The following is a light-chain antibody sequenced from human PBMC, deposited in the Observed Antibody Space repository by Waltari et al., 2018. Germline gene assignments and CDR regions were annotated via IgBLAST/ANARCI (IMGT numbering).Light chain of an antibody. CDR3: LQYNSHPLT. V-gene: IGKV1-17*01. Sequence: DIQMTQSPSSLSASAGDTVTITCRASQGISTYLNWYQQKPGKAPKRLIYAASSLESGVPSRFSGSGSGTDFTLTIGSLQPEDFATYYCLQYNSHPLTFGGGTKVEIK. CDR2: AAS. J-gene: IGKJ4*01. CDR1: QGISTY.